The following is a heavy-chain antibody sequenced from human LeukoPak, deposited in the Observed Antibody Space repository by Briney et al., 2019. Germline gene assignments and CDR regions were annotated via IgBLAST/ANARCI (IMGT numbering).Heavy chain of an antibody. CDR3: ARDRVYYYDSSGYPYFDY. J-gene: IGHJ4*02. CDR1: GFTFSSYG. V-gene: IGHV3-30*02. D-gene: IGHD3-22*01. Sequence: GGSLRLSCAASGFTFSSYGMHWVRQAPGKGLEWVAFIRYDGSNKYYADSVKGRFTISRDNSKNTLYLQMNSLRAEDTAVYYCARDRVYYYDSSGYPYFDYWGQGTLVTVSS. CDR2: IRYDGSNK.